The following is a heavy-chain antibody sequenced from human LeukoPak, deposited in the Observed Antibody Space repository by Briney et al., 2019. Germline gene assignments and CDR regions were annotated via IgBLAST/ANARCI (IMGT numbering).Heavy chain of an antibody. D-gene: IGHD2-8*02. CDR3: ARDGLLGYFDY. J-gene: IGHJ4*02. Sequence: GGSLRLSCAASGFTFSSYATHWVRQAPGKGLEWVAVISYDGSNKYYADSVKGRFTISRDNSKNTLYLQMNSLRAEDTAVYYCARDGLLGYFDYWGQGTLVTVSS. V-gene: IGHV3-30-3*01. CDR2: ISYDGSNK. CDR1: GFTFSSYA.